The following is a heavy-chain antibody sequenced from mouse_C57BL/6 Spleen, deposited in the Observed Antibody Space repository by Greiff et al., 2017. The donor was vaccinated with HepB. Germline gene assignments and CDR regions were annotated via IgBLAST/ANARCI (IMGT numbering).Heavy chain of an antibody. CDR2: IHPNSGST. D-gene: IGHD1-1*01. CDR1: GYTFTSYW. CDR3: AGYGSSYDWYFDV. V-gene: IGHV1-64*01. J-gene: IGHJ1*03. Sequence: QVQLQQPGAELVKPGASVKLSCKASGYTFTSYWMHWVKQRPGQGLEWIGMIHPNSGSTNYNEKFKSKATLTVDKSSSTAYMQLSSLTSEDSAVYYCAGYGSSYDWYFDVWGTGTTVTVSS.